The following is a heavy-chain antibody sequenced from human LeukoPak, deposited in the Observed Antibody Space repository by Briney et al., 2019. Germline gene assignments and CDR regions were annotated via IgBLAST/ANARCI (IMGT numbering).Heavy chain of an antibody. V-gene: IGHV3-23*01. CDR3: AKDRYNFDY. J-gene: IGHJ4*02. D-gene: IGHD5-18*01. CDR2: IVGSGGST. Sequence: GGSLRLSCAASGFTFSTYAMNWVRQAPGKGLEWVSGIVGSGGSTYYADSVKGRFTISRDNSKNTLYLQMSGLRAEDTAVYYCAKDRYNFDYWGQGTLVTVSS. CDR1: GFTFSTYA.